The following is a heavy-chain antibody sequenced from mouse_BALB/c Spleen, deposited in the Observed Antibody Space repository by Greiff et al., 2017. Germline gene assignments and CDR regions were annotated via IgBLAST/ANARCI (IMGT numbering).Heavy chain of an antibody. V-gene: IGHV3-6*02. Sequence: DVKLQESGPGLVKPSQSLSLTCSVTGYSITSGYYWNWIRQFPGNKLEWMGYISYDGSNNYNPSLKNRISITRDTSKNQFFLKLNSVTTEDTATYYCARRYGNYLWFAYWGQGTLVTVSA. CDR3: ARRYGNYLWFAY. CDR2: ISYDGSN. D-gene: IGHD2-10*02. CDR1: GYSITSGYY. J-gene: IGHJ3*01.